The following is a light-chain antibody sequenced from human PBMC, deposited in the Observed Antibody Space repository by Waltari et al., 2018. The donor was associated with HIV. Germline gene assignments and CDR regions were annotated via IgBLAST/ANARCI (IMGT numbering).Light chain of an antibody. CDR2: EVY. Sequence: SALTQPASVSGSPGPSITISCTGPASDMTPFNFVSWYQQSPGRAPTLIIFEVYFRPSGVSDRFSGSKSGDTASLTISALRAEDEGDYFCSSYSTRGFVLFGGGTKVTVL. J-gene: IGLJ3*02. V-gene: IGLV2-14*01. CDR1: ASDMTPFNF. CDR3: SSYSTRGFVL.